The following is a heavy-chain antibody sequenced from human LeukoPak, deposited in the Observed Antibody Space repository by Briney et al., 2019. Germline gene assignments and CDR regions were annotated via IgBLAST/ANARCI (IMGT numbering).Heavy chain of an antibody. D-gene: IGHD5-18*01. CDR3: ARVPGSFRIQLWFDY. CDR1: GGSISSSSYY. Sequence: SETLSLTCTVSGGSISSSSYYWGWIRQPPGKGLEWIGSIYYSGSTYYNPSLKSRVTISVDTSKNQFSLKLSSVTAADTAVYFCARVPGSFRIQLWFDYWGQGTLVTVSS. CDR2: IYYSGST. V-gene: IGHV4-39*07. J-gene: IGHJ4*02.